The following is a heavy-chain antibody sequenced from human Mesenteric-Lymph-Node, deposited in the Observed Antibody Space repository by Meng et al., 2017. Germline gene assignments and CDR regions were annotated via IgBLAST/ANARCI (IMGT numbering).Heavy chain of an antibody. Sequence: GESLKISCAASGFTFSDHWMSWVRQAPGKGLEWVANIKQDGSEKNYVDSVKGRFTISRDNSKNSLYLQMNSLRTEDTALYYCAKDMGLGALPGLWGRGTLVTVSS. CDR3: AKDMGLGALPGL. CDR2: IKQDGSEK. D-gene: IGHD2-15*01. CDR1: GFTFSDHW. V-gene: IGHV3-7*03. J-gene: IGHJ2*01.